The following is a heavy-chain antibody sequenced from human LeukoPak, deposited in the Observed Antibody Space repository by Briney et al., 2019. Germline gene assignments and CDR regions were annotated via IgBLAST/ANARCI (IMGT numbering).Heavy chain of an antibody. CDR2: ISYDGSNK. D-gene: IGHD3-22*01. J-gene: IGHJ4*02. CDR1: GFTFSSYA. CDR3: ARDSMIVVVTPTFDY. Sequence: GGSLRLSCAASGFTFSSYAMHWVRQAPGKGLEWVAVISYDGSNKYYADSVKGRFTISRDNSKNMLYLQMNSLRAEDTAVYYCARDSMIVVVTPTFDYWGQGTLVTVSS. V-gene: IGHV3-30*04.